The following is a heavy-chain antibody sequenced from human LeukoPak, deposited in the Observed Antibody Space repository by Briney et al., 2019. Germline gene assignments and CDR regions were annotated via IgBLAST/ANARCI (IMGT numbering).Heavy chain of an antibody. CDR2: IYTSGST. Sequence: SETLSLTCTVSGGSISSGSYYWSWIRQPAGKGLEWIGRIYTSGSTNYNPSLKSRVTISVDTSKNQFCLKLSSVTAADTAVYSCARGRRDAMMFDLVYFQHWGQGTLVTVSS. CDR1: GGSISSGSYY. CDR3: ARGRRDAMMFDLVYFQH. D-gene: IGHD3/OR15-3a*01. J-gene: IGHJ1*01. V-gene: IGHV4-61*02.